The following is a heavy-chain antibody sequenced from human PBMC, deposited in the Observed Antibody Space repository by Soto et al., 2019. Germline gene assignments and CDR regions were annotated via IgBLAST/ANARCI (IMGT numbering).Heavy chain of an antibody. CDR1: GFTFSSYG. CDR3: ARVSTTYELPPADAFDI. CDR2: IWYDGSNK. D-gene: IGHD2-2*01. V-gene: IGHV3-33*01. Sequence: GGSLRLSCAASGFTFSSYGMHWVRQAPGKGLEWVAVIWYDGSNKYYADSVKGRFTISRDNSKNTLYLQMNSLRAEDTAVYYCARVSTTYELPPADAFDIWGQGTMVTVS. J-gene: IGHJ3*02.